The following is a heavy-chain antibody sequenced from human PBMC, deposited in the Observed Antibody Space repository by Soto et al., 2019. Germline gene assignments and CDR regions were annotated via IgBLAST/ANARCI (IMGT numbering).Heavy chain of an antibody. CDR1: GGTFSSYT. J-gene: IGHJ5*02. CDR3: ATSTCSGGRCSGAP. D-gene: IGHD2-15*01. V-gene: IGHV1-69*02. CDR2: IIPILGIA. Sequence: QVQLVQSGAEVKKPGSSVKVSCKASGGTFSSYTISWVRQAPGQGLEWMGRIIPILGIANYAQKFQGRVTITADKSTSTAYMALSSLRSEDTAVYYCATSTCSGGRCSGAPWGQGTLVTVSS.